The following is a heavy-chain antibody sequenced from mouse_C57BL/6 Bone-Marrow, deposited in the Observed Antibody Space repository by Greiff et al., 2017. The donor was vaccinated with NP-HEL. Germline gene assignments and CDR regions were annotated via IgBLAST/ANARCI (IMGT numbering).Heavy chain of an antibody. CDR2: ISSGSSTI. CDR3: ARDRFAY. J-gene: IGHJ3*01. V-gene: IGHV5-17*01. CDR1: GFTFSDYG. Sequence: EVKLMESGGGLVKPGGSLKLTCAASGFTFSDYGMHWVRQAPEKGLEWVAYISSGSSTIYYVDTVKGRFTISRDNAKNTLFLQMTSLRSEDTAMYYCARDRFAYWGQGTLVTVSA.